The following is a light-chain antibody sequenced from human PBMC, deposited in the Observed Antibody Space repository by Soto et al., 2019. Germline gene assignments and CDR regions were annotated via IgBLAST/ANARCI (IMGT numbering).Light chain of an antibody. J-gene: IGKJ5*01. CDR1: PSVTNS. V-gene: IGKV3-11*01. CDR3: QQRNIWPPVT. Sequence: EIVLTQSPATLSLSPGERATLSCRASPSVTNSLAWYQQKPGQAPRLLIYGAFNRATGIPARFSGSGSGTDFTLTISSLEPEDSAIYYCQQRNIWPPVTFGQGTRLEIK. CDR2: GAF.